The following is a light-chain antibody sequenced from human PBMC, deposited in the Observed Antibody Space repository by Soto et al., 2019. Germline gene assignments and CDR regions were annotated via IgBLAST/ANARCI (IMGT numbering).Light chain of an antibody. CDR1: QSITNS. CDR2: DAS. Sequence: ESVLTQSPATLSLSPGDRATLSCRASQSITNSLAWYRHQPGQPPRLLIYDASKRSTGIPARFIGSGSGTHCTLTISSLEPEDFGLFYGQQRSNWPSVTFGGGTKLEIK. CDR3: QQRSNWPSVT. V-gene: IGKV3-11*01. J-gene: IGKJ4*01.